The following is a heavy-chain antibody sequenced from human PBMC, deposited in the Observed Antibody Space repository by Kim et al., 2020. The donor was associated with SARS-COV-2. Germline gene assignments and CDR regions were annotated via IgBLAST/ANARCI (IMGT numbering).Heavy chain of an antibody. Sequence: GGSLRLSCAASRFTFSSYGMHWVRQAPGKGLEWVAVIWYDGSNKYYADSVKGRFTISRDNSKSTLYLQMDSLRAEDTAMYYCAKELSGYSSTWYFDYWGQGTLVTVSS. CDR2: IWYDGSNK. CDR3: AKELSGYSSTWYFDY. J-gene: IGHJ4*02. D-gene: IGHD6-13*01. V-gene: IGHV3-33*06. CDR1: RFTFSSYG.